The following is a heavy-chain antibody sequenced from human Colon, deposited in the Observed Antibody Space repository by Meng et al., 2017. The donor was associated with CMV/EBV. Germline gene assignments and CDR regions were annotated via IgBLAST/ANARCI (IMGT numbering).Heavy chain of an antibody. CDR1: GFTFSNSD. CDR3: ARDRVYGMDV. J-gene: IGHJ6*02. Sequence: SLKISCVASGFTFSNSDMHWVRQAPGKGLEWVAVISKDGSNKYYTDSVKGRFTLSRDNSQNMLYLQMDTLRVDDTAVYYCARDRVYGMDVWGQGTMVTVSS. CDR2: ISKDGSNK. V-gene: IGHV3-30-3*01.